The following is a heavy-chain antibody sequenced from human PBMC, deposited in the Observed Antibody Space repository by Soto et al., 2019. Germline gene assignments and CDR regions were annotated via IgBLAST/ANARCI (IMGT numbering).Heavy chain of an antibody. J-gene: IGHJ5*02. V-gene: IGHV4-31*03. CDR3: ARGKGAVAGHLGWFDP. CDR2: IYYSGST. Sequence: SETLSLTCTVSGGSISSGGYYWSWIRQHPGKGLEWIGYIYYSGSTYYNPSLKSRVTISVDTSKNQFSLKLSSVTAADTAVYYCARGKGAVAGHLGWFDPWGQGTLVTVSS. CDR1: GGSISSGGYY. D-gene: IGHD6-19*01.